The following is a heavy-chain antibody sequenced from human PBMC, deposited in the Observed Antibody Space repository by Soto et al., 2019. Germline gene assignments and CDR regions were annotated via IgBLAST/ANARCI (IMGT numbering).Heavy chain of an antibody. CDR1: GYTFTSYY. CDR3: ARDRRILLWFGELVENSAFDY. V-gene: IGHV1-46*01. Sequence: EASVKVSCKASGYTFTSYYMHWVRQAPGQGLEWMGIINPSGGSTSYAQKFQGRVTMTRDTSTSTIYMELSSLRSEDTAVYYCARDRRILLWFGELVENSAFDYWGQGTLVTVSS. J-gene: IGHJ4*02. D-gene: IGHD3-10*01. CDR2: INPSGGST.